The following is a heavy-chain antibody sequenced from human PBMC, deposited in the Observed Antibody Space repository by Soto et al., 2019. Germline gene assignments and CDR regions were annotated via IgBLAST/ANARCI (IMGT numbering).Heavy chain of an antibody. Sequence: PSQTLSLTCAISGDSVSRNSAACTWIRQSPSRGLEWLGRTYYRSKWYNDYAVSVKSRITINPDTSKNQFSLQLNSVTPEDTAVYYCARDVVVVAATVNYSYYMDVWGKGTTVTVSS. CDR3: ARDVVVVAATVNYSYYMDV. J-gene: IGHJ6*03. CDR1: GDSVSRNSAA. D-gene: IGHD2-15*01. V-gene: IGHV6-1*01. CDR2: TYYRSKWYN.